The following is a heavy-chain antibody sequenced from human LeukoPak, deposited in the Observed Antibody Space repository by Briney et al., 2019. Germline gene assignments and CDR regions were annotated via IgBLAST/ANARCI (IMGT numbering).Heavy chain of an antibody. D-gene: IGHD2-15*01. CDR2: IYYSGST. J-gene: IGHJ4*02. Sequence: PSETLSPTCTVSGGSISSYYWSWIRQPPGKGLEWIGYIYYSGSTNYNPSLKSRVTISVDTSKNQFSLKLSSVTAADTAVYYCARECRASSCSNLWGQGTLVTVSS. CDR3: ARECRASSCSNL. CDR1: GGSISSYY. V-gene: IGHV4-59*01.